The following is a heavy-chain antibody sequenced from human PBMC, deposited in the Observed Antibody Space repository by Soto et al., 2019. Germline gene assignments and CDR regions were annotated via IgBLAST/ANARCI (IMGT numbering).Heavy chain of an antibody. V-gene: IGHV1-69*02. Sequence: QVQLVQSGAEVKKPGSSVKVSCKASGGTFSSYTISWVRQAPGQGLEWMGRIIPILGIANYAQKFQGRVTITPDKSTSTAYMELSSLISEDTAVYYCASLMSSGYYYGMAVWGQGTTVTVSS. J-gene: IGHJ6*02. CDR3: ASLMSSGYYYGMAV. CDR2: IIPILGIA. CDR1: GGTFSSYT. D-gene: IGHD3-10*01.